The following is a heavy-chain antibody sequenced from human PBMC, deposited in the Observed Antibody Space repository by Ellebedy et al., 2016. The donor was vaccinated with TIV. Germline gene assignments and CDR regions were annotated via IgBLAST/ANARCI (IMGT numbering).Heavy chain of an antibody. CDR2: MNPNSGNT. CDR3: ARDPLAVAANNWFDP. V-gene: IGHV1-8*01. Sequence: ASVKVSCXASGYTFTSYDINWVRQATGQGLEWMGWMNPNSGNTGYAQKFQGRVTMTRNTSISTAYMELSSLRSEDTAVYYCARDPLAVAANNWFDPWGQGTLVTVSS. CDR1: GYTFTSYD. J-gene: IGHJ5*02. D-gene: IGHD6-19*01.